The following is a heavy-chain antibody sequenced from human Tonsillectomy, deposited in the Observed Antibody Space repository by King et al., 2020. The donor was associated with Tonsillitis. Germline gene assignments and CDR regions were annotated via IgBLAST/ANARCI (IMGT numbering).Heavy chain of an antibody. CDR2: MNPNSGDT. Sequence: VQLVQSGAEVKKPGASVKVSCKASGYTFTTYDIKWVRQATGQGLEWMGWMNPNSGDTGYAQKVQGRVTMTRNTSISTAYMELSSLRSEATAVYYCARGPRLLFFVWGQGTLVTVSS. D-gene: IGHD2-21*02. CDR3: ARGPRLLFFV. J-gene: IGHJ4*02. CDR1: GYTFTTYD. V-gene: IGHV1-8*01.